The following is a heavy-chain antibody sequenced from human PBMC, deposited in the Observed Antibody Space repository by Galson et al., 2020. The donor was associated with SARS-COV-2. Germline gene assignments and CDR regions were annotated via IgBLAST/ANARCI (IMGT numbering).Heavy chain of an antibody. D-gene: IGHD4-17*01. Sequence: TGGSLRLSCAASGFTLSDHYIDWVRQAPGKGLEWVARSKNRRNSYTTEYAASVNGRFTISRDDSKNSLYLQMNSLKTEDTAVYYCVRWSDGRADYWGQGPLVTVSS. V-gene: IGHV3-72*01. CDR3: VRWSDGRADY. J-gene: IGHJ4*02. CDR1: GFTLSDHY. CDR2: SKNRRNSYTT.